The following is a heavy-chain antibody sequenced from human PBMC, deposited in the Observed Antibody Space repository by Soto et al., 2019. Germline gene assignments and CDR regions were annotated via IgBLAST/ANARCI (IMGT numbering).Heavy chain of an antibody. V-gene: IGHV3-15*05. J-gene: IGHJ4*02. CDR2: IKTKSDGAVT. Sequence: EVQLVESGGGLGKPGGSLRLSCVGSGLTLSDAWMNWVRQIPGKGPEWVGRIKTKSDGAVTDYAALAKGRFTISRDDSANTVYLQMNSLKTEDTAVHYCAREWFGDFVWGQGTLVTVSS. CDR3: AREWFGDFV. CDR1: GLTLSDAW. D-gene: IGHD3-10*01.